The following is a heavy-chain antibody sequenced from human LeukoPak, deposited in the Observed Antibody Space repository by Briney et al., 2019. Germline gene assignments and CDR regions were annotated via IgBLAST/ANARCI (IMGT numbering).Heavy chain of an antibody. D-gene: IGHD3-10*01. J-gene: IGHJ5*02. Sequence: GGSLRLSCAASGFTVSSNYMSWVRQAPGKGLEWVSVIYSGGSTYYAASVKGRFTISRDNSKNTLYLQMNSLRAEDTAVYYCASLPPMVRGSGWFDPWGQGTLVTVSS. CDR3: ASLPPMVRGSGWFDP. CDR1: GFTVSSNY. V-gene: IGHV3-53*01. CDR2: IYSGGST.